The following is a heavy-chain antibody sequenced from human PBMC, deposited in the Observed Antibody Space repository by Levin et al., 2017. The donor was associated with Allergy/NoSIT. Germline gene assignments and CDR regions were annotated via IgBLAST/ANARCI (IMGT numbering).Heavy chain of an antibody. J-gene: IGHJ4*02. D-gene: IGHD3-9*01. CDR2: ISYDGSNK. Sequence: GESLKISCAASGFTFSSYAMHWVRQAPGKGLEWVAVISYDGSNKYYADSVKGRFTISRDNSKNTLYLQMNSLRAEDTAVYYCARDGSLGRYFDWLSPEKKQLLGQRGQGTLVTVSS. CDR1: GFTFSSYA. V-gene: IGHV3-30-3*01. CDR3: ARDGSLGRYFDWLSPEKKQLLGQ.